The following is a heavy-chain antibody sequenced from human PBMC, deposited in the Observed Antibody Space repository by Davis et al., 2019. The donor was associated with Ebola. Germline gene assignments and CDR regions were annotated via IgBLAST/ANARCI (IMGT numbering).Heavy chain of an antibody. V-gene: IGHV3-11*03. J-gene: IGHJ6*01. CDR2: ISSSSSYT. Sequence: GGSLRPSCAASGFTFSDYYMSWIRQAPGKGLEWVSYISSSSSYTTYADSVKGRFTISRDNSKNTLYLQMNSLHQGPIGLPPGTLLQEHLWG. CDR3: TLLQEHL. CDR1: GFTFSDYY.